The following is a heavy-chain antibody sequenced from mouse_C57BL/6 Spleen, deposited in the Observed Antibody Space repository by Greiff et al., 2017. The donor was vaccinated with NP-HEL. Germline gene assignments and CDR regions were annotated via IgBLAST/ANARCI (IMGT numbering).Heavy chain of an antibody. CDR3: ARARESSSGYFDV. V-gene: IGHV1-55*01. CDR1: GYTFTSYW. CDR2: IHPGSGST. D-gene: IGHD1-1*01. J-gene: IGHJ1*03. Sequence: QVQLQQPGAELVKPGASVKMSCKASGYTFTSYWITWVKQRPGQGLEWIGDIHPGSGSTNYNEKFKSKATLTVDKSSSTAYMQLSSLTSEDSAVYDCARARESSSGYFDVWGTGTTVTVAS.